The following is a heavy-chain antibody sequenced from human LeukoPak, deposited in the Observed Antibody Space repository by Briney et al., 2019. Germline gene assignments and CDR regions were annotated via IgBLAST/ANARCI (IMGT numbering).Heavy chain of an antibody. CDR1: GFTFSSYA. D-gene: IGHD3-3*01. CDR2: ISGSGGST. J-gene: IGHJ4*02. Sequence: QPGGSLRLSCAASGFTFSSYAMSWVRQAPGKGLEWVSAISGSGGSTYYADSVKGRFTISRDNSKNTLYLQMNSLRAEDTAVYYCAKVEAEWLSPGYYFDYWGQGTLVTVSS. V-gene: IGHV3-23*01. CDR3: AKVEAEWLSPGYYFDY.